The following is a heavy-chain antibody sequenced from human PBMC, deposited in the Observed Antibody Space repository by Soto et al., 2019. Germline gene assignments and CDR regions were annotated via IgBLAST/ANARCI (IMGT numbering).Heavy chain of an antibody. V-gene: IGHV1-18*01. CDR1: GYTFTRYG. CDR2: ISGYNGDA. Sequence: ASVKVSCKASGYTFTRYGISWVRQAPGQGLEWMGWISGYNGDANYAQRIQGRVSMTIDTSTTTAYMELRTLTPDDTAVYYCEKNGQPPYYYYGLDVRGQGTTVTVS. D-gene: IGHD2-8*01. J-gene: IGHJ6*02. CDR3: EKNGQPPYYYYGLDV.